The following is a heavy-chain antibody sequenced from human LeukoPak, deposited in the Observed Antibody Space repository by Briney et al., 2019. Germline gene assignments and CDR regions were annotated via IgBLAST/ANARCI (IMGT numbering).Heavy chain of an antibody. Sequence: GGSLRLSCAASGFTFSSYAMHWVRQAPGKGLEWVSVIYSGGSTYYADSVKGRFTISRDNSKNTLYLQMNSLRAEDTAVYYCARSAYYGSGSYYYYYYYMDVWGKGTTVTISS. CDR2: IYSGGST. CDR3: ARSAYYGSGSYYYYYYYMDV. D-gene: IGHD3-10*01. CDR1: GFTFSSYA. V-gene: IGHV3-66*01. J-gene: IGHJ6*03.